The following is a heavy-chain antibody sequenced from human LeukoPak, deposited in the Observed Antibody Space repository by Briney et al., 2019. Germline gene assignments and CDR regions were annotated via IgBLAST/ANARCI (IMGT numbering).Heavy chain of an antibody. CDR3: AKGRYSSSHYIGDY. CDR1: GFTFSSYA. Sequence: PGGSLRLSCVASGFTFSSYAMSWVRQAPGKGLEWVSSIGGSGGSTYYADSVKGRFTLSRDNSKTTLYLQMNSLGAEDTAVYYCAKGRYSSSHYIGDYWGQGTLVTVSS. V-gene: IGHV3-23*01. D-gene: IGHD6-6*01. J-gene: IGHJ4*02. CDR2: IGGSGGST.